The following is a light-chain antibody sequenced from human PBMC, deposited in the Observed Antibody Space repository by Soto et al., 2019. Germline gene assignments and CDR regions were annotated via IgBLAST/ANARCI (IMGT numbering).Light chain of an antibody. Sequence: QSALTQPPSVSGTPGQRVSISCSGSSSNIGTNNVNWYQQLPGTAPKLLIYRSNQRPSGVPDRFSGSKSGTSASLAISGLQSEDEADYYCAAWHDNRNGYVAFGGGTKVTVL. CDR3: AAWHDNRNGYVA. V-gene: IGLV1-44*01. J-gene: IGLJ2*01. CDR1: SSNIGTNN. CDR2: RSN.